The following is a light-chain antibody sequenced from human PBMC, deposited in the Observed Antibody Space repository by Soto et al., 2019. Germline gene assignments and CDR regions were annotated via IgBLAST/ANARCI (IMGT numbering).Light chain of an antibody. J-gene: IGLJ1*01. CDR2: DVS. CDR1: SSDVGGYNY. V-gene: IGLV2-14*01. Sequence: QSVLTQRASVSGSPGQSITISCTGTSSDVGGYNYVSWYQQHPGKAPKLMIYDVSNRPSGVSNRFSGSKSGNTASLTISGLQAEDEADYYCSSYTSSSAFLYVFGTGTKVTVL. CDR3: SSYTSSSAFLYV.